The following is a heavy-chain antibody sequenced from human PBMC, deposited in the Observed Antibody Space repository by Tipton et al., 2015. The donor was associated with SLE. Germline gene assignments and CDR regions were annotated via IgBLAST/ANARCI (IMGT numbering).Heavy chain of an antibody. V-gene: IGHV4-61*02. CDR2: IFGSGSA. D-gene: IGHD3-9*01. CDR3: ARGYRYFDWLSSYYFDY. J-gene: IGHJ4*02. CDR1: GGSISSGGYY. Sequence: LRLSCTVSGGSISSGGYYWSWIRQPAGRGLEWIGRIFGSGSANYNPSLESRVAISMDTSKNQFSLKLSSVTAADTAVYYCARGYRYFDWLSSYYFDYWGQGTLVTVSS.